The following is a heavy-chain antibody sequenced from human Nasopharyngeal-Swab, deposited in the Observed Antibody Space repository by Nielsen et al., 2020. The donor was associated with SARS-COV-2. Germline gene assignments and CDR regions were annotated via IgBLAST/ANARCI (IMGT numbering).Heavy chain of an antibody. Sequence: GGSLRLSCAASGFTFSSYWLHWVRQAPGKGLVSVSRINSDGDTTSYADSVKGRFTSSRDNAKNTLYLQMSGLRGEDTAVYYCAKGRVGATPYYLDYWGQGTLVTVSS. CDR1: GFTFSSYW. J-gene: IGHJ4*02. CDR3: AKGRVGATPYYLDY. D-gene: IGHD1-26*01. CDR2: INSDGDTT. V-gene: IGHV3-74*01.